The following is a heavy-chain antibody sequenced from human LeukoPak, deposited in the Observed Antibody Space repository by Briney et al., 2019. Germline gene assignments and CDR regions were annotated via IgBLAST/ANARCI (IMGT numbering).Heavy chain of an antibody. D-gene: IGHD3-10*01. CDR1: GGSISSGGYY. V-gene: IGHV4-31*03. Sequence: SETLSLTCTVSGGSISSGGYYWSWIRQHPGKGLEWIGYIYYSGSTYYNPSLKSRVTISVDTSKNQFSLKLSSVTAADTAVYYCARVIRGSGSEYFQHWGQGALVTVSS. CDR3: ARVIRGSGSEYFQH. CDR2: IYYSGST. J-gene: IGHJ1*01.